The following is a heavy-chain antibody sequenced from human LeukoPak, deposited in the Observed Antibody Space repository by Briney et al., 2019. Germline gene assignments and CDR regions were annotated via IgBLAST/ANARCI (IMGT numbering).Heavy chain of an antibody. CDR1: GFSLSQSA. Sequence: GGSLRLSCVASGFSLSQSAIHWIRRAPGKGVEGVAATSSEGTKNFFIDSVEGRVTISRDSSKNTLYLQMNSLRVEDTAVYYCAKEMRATGSVKYFNSRAHIDQWGQGTLVIVSS. CDR3: AKEMRATGSVKYFNSRAHIDQ. J-gene: IGHJ4*02. CDR2: TSSEGTKN. D-gene: IGHD2-15*01. V-gene: IGHV3-30*04.